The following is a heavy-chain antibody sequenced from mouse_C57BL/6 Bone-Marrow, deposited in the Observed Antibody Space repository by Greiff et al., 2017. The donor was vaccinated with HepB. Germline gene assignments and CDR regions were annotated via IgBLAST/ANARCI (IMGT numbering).Heavy chain of an antibody. CDR3: ARDKCFAY. J-gene: IGHJ3*01. D-gene: IGHD1-3*01. CDR1: GFTFSSYA. V-gene: IGHV5-4*01. CDR2: ISYGGSYT. Sequence: DVMLVESGGGLVKPGGSLKLSCAASGFTFSSYAMSWVRQTPEKRLEWVATISYGGSYTYYPDNVKGRITISRGNANNNLDLQMSHLKSEDTAMYYCARDKCFAYWGQGTLVTVSA.